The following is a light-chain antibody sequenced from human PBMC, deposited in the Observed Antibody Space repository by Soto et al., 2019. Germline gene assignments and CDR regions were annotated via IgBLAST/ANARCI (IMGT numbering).Light chain of an antibody. V-gene: IGKV1-5*03. J-gene: IGKJ1*01. CDR2: KAS. CDR1: QSISSW. Sequence: DIQMTQSPSTLSASVGDRVTITCRASQSISSWLAWYQQKPGKAPKLLIYKASSLESGVPSRFSGSGSGTEFTFTISRLQPDDFATYYCQQYNSYWTFGQGTKVDIK. CDR3: QQYNSYWT.